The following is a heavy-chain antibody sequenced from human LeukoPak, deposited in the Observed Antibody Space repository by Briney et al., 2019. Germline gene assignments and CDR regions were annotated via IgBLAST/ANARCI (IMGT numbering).Heavy chain of an antibody. D-gene: IGHD3-9*01. Sequence: GASVKVSCKASGYTFTSSDINWVRQATGEGLEWMGWMKPDSGNSAYAQKFRGRVTLSSNSSINTAYMEVSSLGSDDTAVYFCARGTLDYDVVTGIHYYYMDVWGTGTTVTVSS. V-gene: IGHV1-8*01. J-gene: IGHJ6*03. CDR3: ARGTLDYDVVTGIHYYYMDV. CDR1: GYTFTSSD. CDR2: MKPDSGNS.